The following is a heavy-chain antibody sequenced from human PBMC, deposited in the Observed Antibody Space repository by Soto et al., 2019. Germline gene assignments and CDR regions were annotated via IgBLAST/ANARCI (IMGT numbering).Heavy chain of an antibody. Sequence: GGSLRLSCAASGFTFSSYAMSWVRQAPGKGLEWVSAISGSGGSTYYADSVKGRFTISRDNSKNTLYLQMNSLRAQDTAVYYCAKDRDMLGSWYYFDYWGQGTLVTVSS. J-gene: IGHJ4*02. CDR2: ISGSGGST. V-gene: IGHV3-23*01. D-gene: IGHD2-15*01. CDR1: GFTFSSYA. CDR3: AKDRDMLGSWYYFDY.